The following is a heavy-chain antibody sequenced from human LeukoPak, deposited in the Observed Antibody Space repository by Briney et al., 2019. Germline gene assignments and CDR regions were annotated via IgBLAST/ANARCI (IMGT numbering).Heavy chain of an antibody. J-gene: IGHJ4*02. V-gene: IGHV3-33*01. Sequence: PGRSLRLSCAASGFTFSSYGMHWVRQAPGKGLEWVAVIWYDGSNKYYADSVKGRFTISRDNSKNTLYLQMNSLRAEDTAMYYCARDSRGGNLDYWGQGTLVTVSS. D-gene: IGHD4-23*01. CDR2: IWYDGSNK. CDR3: ARDSRGGNLDY. CDR1: GFTFSSYG.